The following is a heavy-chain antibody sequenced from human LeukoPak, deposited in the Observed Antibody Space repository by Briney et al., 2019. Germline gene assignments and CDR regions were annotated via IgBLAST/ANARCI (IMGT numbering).Heavy chain of an antibody. J-gene: IGHJ4*02. CDR2: INPNSGGT. D-gene: IGHD3-10*01. Sequence: GASVKVSCKASGYTFTNYAVNWVRQAPGQGLEWMGWINPNSGGTNYAQKFQGRVTMTRDTSISTAYMELSRLRSDDTAVYYCARGEALLWFGESSTNDYWGQGTLVTVSS. V-gene: IGHV1-2*02. CDR1: GYTFTNYA. CDR3: ARGEALLWFGESSTNDY.